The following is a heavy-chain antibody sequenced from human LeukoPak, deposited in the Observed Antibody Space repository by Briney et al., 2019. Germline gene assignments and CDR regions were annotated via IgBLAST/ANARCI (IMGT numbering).Heavy chain of an antibody. CDR1: GGTFSSYA. V-gene: IGHV1-69*01. CDR3: ARHVLFYYYYYMDV. D-gene: IGHD3-10*01. Sequence: SVTVSCKASGGTFSSYAISWVRQAPGQGLEWMGGIIPIFGTANYAQKFQGRVTITADESTSTAYMELSSLRSEDTAVYYCARHVLFYYYYYMDVWGKGTTVTVSS. CDR2: IIPIFGTA. J-gene: IGHJ6*03.